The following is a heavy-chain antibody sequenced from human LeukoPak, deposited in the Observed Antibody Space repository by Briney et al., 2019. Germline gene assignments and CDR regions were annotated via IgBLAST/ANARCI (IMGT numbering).Heavy chain of an antibody. Sequence: SVKVSCRASGGTFRSFAISWVRQAPGQGLEWTGGIIPIFRTANYAQKFQGRVTITADESTSTAYMELSSLRSEDTAVYYCARALRYYSDSSGYAFDYWGQGTLVTVSS. D-gene: IGHD3-22*01. CDR1: GGTFRSFA. J-gene: IGHJ4*02. CDR2: IIPIFRTA. CDR3: ARALRYYSDSSGYAFDY. V-gene: IGHV1-69*13.